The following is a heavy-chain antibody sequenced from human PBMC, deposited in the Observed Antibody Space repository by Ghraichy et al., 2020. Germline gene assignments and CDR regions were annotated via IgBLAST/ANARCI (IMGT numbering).Heavy chain of an antibody. D-gene: IGHD4-17*01. J-gene: IGHJ4*02. CDR1: GYTSSRYG. CDR3: GSTDFDY. CDR2: ISVYNANA. V-gene: IGHV1-18*01. Sequence: ASVKVSCKASGYTSSRYGISWVWQAPGQGLEWMAWISVYNANAHYAQNLQNRATVTADTSTSTVYMELRSLRSDDTAIYYCGSTDFDYWGQGTLVIVSS.